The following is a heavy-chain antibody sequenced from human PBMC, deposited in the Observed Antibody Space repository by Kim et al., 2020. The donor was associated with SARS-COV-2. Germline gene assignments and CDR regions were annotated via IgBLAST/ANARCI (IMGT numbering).Heavy chain of an antibody. J-gene: IGHJ4*02. Sequence: SQTLSLTCTVSGGSISSYYWSWIRQPPGKGLEWIGYIYYSGSTNYNPSLKSRVTISVDTPKNQFSLKLSSVTAADTAVYYCARGDVGCSGGSCHYYFDYWGQGTLVTVSS. CDR1: GGSISSYY. CDR2: IYYSGST. D-gene: IGHD2-15*01. V-gene: IGHV4-59*01. CDR3: ARGDVGCSGGSCHYYFDY.